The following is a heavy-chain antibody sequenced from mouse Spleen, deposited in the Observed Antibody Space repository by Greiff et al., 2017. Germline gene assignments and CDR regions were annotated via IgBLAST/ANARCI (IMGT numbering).Heavy chain of an antibody. Sequence: QVQLQQPGPELVKPGASVKISCKASGYAFSSSWMNWVKQRPGKGLEWIGRIYPGDGDTNYNGKFKGKATLTADKSSSTAYMQLSSLTSEDSAVYFCARFGGDGYDYFDYWGQGTTLTVSS. CDR2: IYPGDGDT. CDR1: GYAFSSSW. V-gene: IGHV1-82*01. D-gene: IGHD1-2*01. CDR3: ARFGGDGYDYFDY. J-gene: IGHJ2*01.